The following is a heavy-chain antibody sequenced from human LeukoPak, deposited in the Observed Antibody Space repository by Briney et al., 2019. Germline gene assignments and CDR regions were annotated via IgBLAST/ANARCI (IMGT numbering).Heavy chain of an antibody. CDR3: ARDELYALVALDI. J-gene: IGHJ3*02. Sequence: GGSLRLSCAASGFTFSSYSMNWLRQAPGKGLEWVSSISSSSSYIYYADSVKGRFTISRDNAKNSLYLQMNSLRAEDTAVYYCARDELYALVALDIWGQGTMVTVSS. CDR2: ISSSSSYI. CDR1: GFTFSSYS. D-gene: IGHD1-26*01. V-gene: IGHV3-21*01.